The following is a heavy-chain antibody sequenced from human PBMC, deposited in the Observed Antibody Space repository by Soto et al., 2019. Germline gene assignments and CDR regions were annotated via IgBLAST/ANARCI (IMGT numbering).Heavy chain of an antibody. Sequence: GASVKVSCKASGYTFTSYGISWVRQAPGQGLEWMGWISAYNGNTNYAQKLQGRVTMTTDTSTSTAYMELRSLRSDHTALDYRARYWSGAGKRIMILGVVSARGNWLEPWGKVTMVTVCS. CDR2: ISAYNGNT. V-gene: IGHV1-18*01. CDR3: ARYWSGAGKRIMILGVVSARGNWLEP. D-gene: IGHD3-3*01. J-gene: IGHJ5*02. CDR1: GYTFTSYG.